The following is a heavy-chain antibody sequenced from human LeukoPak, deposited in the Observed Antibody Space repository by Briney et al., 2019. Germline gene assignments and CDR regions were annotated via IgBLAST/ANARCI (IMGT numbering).Heavy chain of an antibody. V-gene: IGHV1-2*02. CDR1: GYTFTSYG. D-gene: IGHD2-8*02. CDR2: INPNSGGT. Sequence: ASVKVSCKASGYTFTSYGISWVRQAPGQGLEWMGWINPNSGGTNYAQKFQGRVTMTRDTSISTAYMELSRLRSDDTAVYYCARDLRPGLVAFDYWGQGTLVTVSS. J-gene: IGHJ4*02. CDR3: ARDLRPGLVAFDY.